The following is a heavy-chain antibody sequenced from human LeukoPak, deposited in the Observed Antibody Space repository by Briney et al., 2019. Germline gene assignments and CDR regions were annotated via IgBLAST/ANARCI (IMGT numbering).Heavy chain of an antibody. V-gene: IGHV1-2*02. CDR3: AREEGGARTATSPSFDY. CDR1: GYTLTGFY. J-gene: IGHJ4*02. CDR2: FNPNSGGT. Sequence: ASVKVSCKASGYTLTGFYMHWVRQAPGQGLEWMGGFNPNSGGTNYAQKFQGRVTTTRDTSISTAYMELSRLRSDDTAVDYGAREEGGARTATSPSFDYWGQGTLVTVSS. D-gene: IGHD2-15*01.